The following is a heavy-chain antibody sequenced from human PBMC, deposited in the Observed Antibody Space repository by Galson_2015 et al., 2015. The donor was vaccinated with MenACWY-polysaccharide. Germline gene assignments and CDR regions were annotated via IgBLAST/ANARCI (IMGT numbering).Heavy chain of an antibody. V-gene: IGHV3-33*01. J-gene: IGHJ3*02. CDR2: IWYDESDE. D-gene: IGHD1-1*01. CDR1: GFTFSNYG. Sequence: SLRLSCAASGFTFSNYGMHWVRQAPGKGLEWMAVIWYDESDEYYADSVKGRFTISRDNSKNALYLQMNSLRAEDTVVYYCARADRNDGGRALDIWGQGTMVTVSS. CDR3: ARADRNDGGRALDI.